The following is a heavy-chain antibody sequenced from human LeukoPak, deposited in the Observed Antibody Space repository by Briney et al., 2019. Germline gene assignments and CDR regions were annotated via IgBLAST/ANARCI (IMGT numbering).Heavy chain of an antibody. CDR1: GYTFTGYY. CDR3: ARASIFGVVISDY. V-gene: IGHV1-2*02. Sequence: ASVKVSCKASGYTFTGYYMHWVRQAPGQGLEWMGWINPNGGGTNYAQKFQGRVTMTRDTSISTAYMELSRLRSDDTAVYYCARASIFGVVISDYWGQGTLVTVSS. CDR2: INPNGGGT. J-gene: IGHJ4*02. D-gene: IGHD3-3*01.